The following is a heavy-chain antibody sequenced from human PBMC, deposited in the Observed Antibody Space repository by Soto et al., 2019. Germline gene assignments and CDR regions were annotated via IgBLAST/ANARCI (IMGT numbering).Heavy chain of an antibody. CDR3: ARGGIVAPRGYYYYYGMDV. V-gene: IGHV1-8*01. CDR1: GYTFTSYD. CDR2: MNPNSGNT. D-gene: IGHD6-6*01. J-gene: IGHJ6*02. Sequence: QVQLVQSGAEVKKPGASVKVSCKASGYTFTSYDINWVRQATGQGLEWMGWMNPNSGNTGYAQKFQGRVTMTRNTSISTAYMELSSLRSEDTAVYYCARGGIVAPRGYYYYYGMDVWGQGTTVTVSS.